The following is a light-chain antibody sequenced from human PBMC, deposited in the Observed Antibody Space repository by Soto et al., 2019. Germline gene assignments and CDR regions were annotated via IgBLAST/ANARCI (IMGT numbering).Light chain of an antibody. CDR1: QDIGSR. CDR2: AAA. CDR3: QQGDKFPLT. J-gene: IGKJ3*01. V-gene: IGKV1-12*01. Sequence: DIQMTQSPSTLSASVGDRINICCRASQDIGSRLAWYQQKAGKAPKILIYAAASLYSGVPSRFSATFSGTHFTLTINSLQPEDFATYFCQQGDKFPLTFGPGTKVDLK.